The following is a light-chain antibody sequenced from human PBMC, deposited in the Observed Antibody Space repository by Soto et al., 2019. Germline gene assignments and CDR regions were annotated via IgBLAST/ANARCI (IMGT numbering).Light chain of an antibody. CDR1: SSDVGNYNY. Sequence: QSALTQPASVSRSPGQSITISCTGTSSDVGNYNYVSWYQQHPGKAPKLMIYEVSNRHSGVSNRFSGSKSGNTASLTISGLQAEDEADYYCSSYTSSSTPYVFGTGTKVTVL. V-gene: IGLV2-14*01. CDR2: EVS. J-gene: IGLJ1*01. CDR3: SSYTSSSTPYV.